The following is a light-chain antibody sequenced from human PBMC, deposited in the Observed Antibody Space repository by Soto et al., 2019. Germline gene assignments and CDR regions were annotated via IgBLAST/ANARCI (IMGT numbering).Light chain of an antibody. V-gene: IGLV2-14*01. CDR2: DVT. CDR3: SSHSKLTPYV. Sequence: QSVLTQPASVSGSPGQSITISCTGTSNDVGAYNYVPWYQQHPGKAPKLMIYDVTNRPSGVSNRFSGSKSDNTASLTISGLQAEDEADYFCSSHSKLTPYVFGTRTKVTVL. J-gene: IGLJ1*01. CDR1: SNDVGAYNY.